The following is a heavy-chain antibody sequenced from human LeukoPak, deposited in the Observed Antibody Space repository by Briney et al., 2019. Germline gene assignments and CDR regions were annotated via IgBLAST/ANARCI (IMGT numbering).Heavy chain of an antibody. CDR2: INPNSGGT. D-gene: IGHD3-10*01. J-gene: IGHJ5*02. CDR1: GYTFTGYY. CDR3: ARAMVRGVIVNWFDP. Sequence: ASVKVSCKASGYTFTGYYMHWVRQAPGQGLEWMGWINPNSGGTNYAQKFQGRVTMTRDTSISTAYMELSRLRSDDTAVYYYARAMVRGVIVNWFDPWGQGTLVTVSS. V-gene: IGHV1-2*02.